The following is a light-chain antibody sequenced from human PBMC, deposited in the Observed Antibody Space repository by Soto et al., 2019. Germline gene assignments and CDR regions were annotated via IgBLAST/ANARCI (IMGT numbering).Light chain of an antibody. CDR2: DVS. CDR3: SSYTV. V-gene: IGLV2-14*01. Sequence: QSVLTQPASVSGSPGQSIPISCTGTSSDVGGYNYVSWYQQHPGKAPKLMIYDVSNRPSGVSNRFSGSKSGNTASLTISGLQAEDEAVYYCSSYTVFGGGTKLTVL. CDR1: SSDVGGYNY. J-gene: IGLJ2*01.